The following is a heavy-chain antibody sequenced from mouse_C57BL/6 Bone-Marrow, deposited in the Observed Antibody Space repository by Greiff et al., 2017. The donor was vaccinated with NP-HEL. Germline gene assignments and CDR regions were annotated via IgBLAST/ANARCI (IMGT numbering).Heavy chain of an antibody. J-gene: IGHJ3*01. D-gene: IGHD1-2*01. CDR2: ISSGSSTI. CDR3: ARRPKSLITTVGAY. Sequence: EVKVVESGGGLVKPGGSLKLSCAASGFTFSDYGMHWVRQAPEKGLEWVAYISSGSSTIYYADTVKGRFTISRDNAKNTLFLEMTSLRSEDTAMYYCARRPKSLITTVGAYWGQGTLVTVSA. CDR1: GFTFSDYG. V-gene: IGHV5-17*01.